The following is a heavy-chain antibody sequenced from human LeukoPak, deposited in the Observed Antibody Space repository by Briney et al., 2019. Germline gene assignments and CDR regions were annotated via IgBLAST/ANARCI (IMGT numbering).Heavy chain of an antibody. CDR1: GFTFSSYA. V-gene: IGHV3-23*01. CDR3: AKVVDSDYDILTGYYYYFDY. Sequence: GGSLRLSCAASGFTFSSYAMSWVRQAPGKGLEWVSAISGSGGSTYYADSVKGRFTISRDNSKNTLYLQMNSLRAEDTAVYYCAKVVDSDYDILTGYYYYFDYRGQGTLVTVSS. D-gene: IGHD3-9*01. J-gene: IGHJ4*02. CDR2: ISGSGGST.